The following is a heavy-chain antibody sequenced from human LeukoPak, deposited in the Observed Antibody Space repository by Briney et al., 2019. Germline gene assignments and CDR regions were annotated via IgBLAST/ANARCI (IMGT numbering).Heavy chain of an antibody. CDR2: ISSSSSYT. J-gene: IGHJ6*02. CDR1: GFTFSDYY. V-gene: IGHV3-11*05. D-gene: IGHD2-15*01. CDR3: AREHGYCSGGSCYSSVYYYGMDV. Sequence: PGGSLRLSCAASGFTFSDYYMGWIRQAPGKGLEWVSYISSSSSYTNYADSVKGRFTISRDNAKNSLYLQMNSLRAEDTAVYYCAREHGYCSGGSCYSSVYYYGMDVWGQGTTVTVSS.